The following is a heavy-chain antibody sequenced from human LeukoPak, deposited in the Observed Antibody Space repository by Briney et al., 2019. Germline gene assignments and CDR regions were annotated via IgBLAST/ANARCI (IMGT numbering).Heavy chain of an antibody. Sequence: PGGSLRLSCAASGFTFSSYGMHWVRQAPGKGLEWVAVISYDGSNKYYADSVKGRFTISRDNSKNTLYLQMNSLRAEDTAVYYCAKDLGRWSSGLAYEYFQHWGQGTLVTVSS. CDR1: GFTFSSYG. D-gene: IGHD3-22*01. J-gene: IGHJ1*01. CDR2: ISYDGSNK. CDR3: AKDLGRWSSGLAYEYFQH. V-gene: IGHV3-30*18.